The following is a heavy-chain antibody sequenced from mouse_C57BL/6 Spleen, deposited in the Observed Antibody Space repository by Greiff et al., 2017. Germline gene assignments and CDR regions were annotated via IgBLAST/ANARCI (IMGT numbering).Heavy chain of an antibody. V-gene: IGHV5-17*01. D-gene: IGHD2-4*01. J-gene: IGHJ4*01. Sequence: EVKVVESGGGLVKPGGSLKLSCAASGFTFSDYGMHWVRQAPEKGLEWVAYISSGSSTIYYADTVKGRFTISRDNAKNTLFLQMTSLRSEDTAMYYCARNMITTGYYYAMDYWGQGTSVTVSS. CDR2: ISSGSSTI. CDR3: ARNMITTGYYYAMDY. CDR1: GFTFSDYG.